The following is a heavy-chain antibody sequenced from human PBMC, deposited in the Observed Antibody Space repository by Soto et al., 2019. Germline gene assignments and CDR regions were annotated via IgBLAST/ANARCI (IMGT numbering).Heavy chain of an antibody. Sequence: PGGSLKPSCTASGFTFGDYAMSWVRQAPGKGLEWVGFIRSKGYGGTTEYAASVKGRFTISRDDSKSIAYLQMNSLKTEDTAVYYCTRWAPVAGDYWGQGTLVTVSS. CDR2: IRSKGYGGTT. CDR1: GFTFGDYA. J-gene: IGHJ4*02. D-gene: IGHD6-19*01. V-gene: IGHV3-49*04. CDR3: TRWAPVAGDY.